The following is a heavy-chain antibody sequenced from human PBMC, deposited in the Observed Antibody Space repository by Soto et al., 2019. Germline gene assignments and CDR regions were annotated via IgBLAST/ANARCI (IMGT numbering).Heavy chain of an antibody. Sequence: QVQLVESGGGLVKPGGSLRLSCAASGFSFSDYYMSWIRQAPGKGLEWISYINNSGRTIYYADSLKGRFTTSSDNAKNSLYLQMNSLRVDDAAMYYCARLPYPWGWFDPWGQGTLVTVSS. J-gene: IGHJ5*02. CDR2: INNSGRTI. CDR3: ARLPYPWGWFDP. V-gene: IGHV3-11*01. D-gene: IGHD3-16*01. CDR1: GFSFSDYY.